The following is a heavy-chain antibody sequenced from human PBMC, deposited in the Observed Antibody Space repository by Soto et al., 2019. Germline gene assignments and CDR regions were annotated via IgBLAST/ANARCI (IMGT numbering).Heavy chain of an antibody. CDR3: ARYYYSSGYYYVFDY. V-gene: IGHV4-31*03. J-gene: IGHJ4*02. CDR1: GGSISSGGYY. Sequence: QVQLQESGPGLVKPSQTLSLTCTVSGGSISSGGYYWSWIRQHPGNGLEWIGYIYYNGSTYYNPSLKGRVTISVDTSKNHFSRMLSSVTAAETAVYYCARYYYSSGYYYVFDYWGQGTLVTVSS. CDR2: IYYNGST. D-gene: IGHD3-22*01.